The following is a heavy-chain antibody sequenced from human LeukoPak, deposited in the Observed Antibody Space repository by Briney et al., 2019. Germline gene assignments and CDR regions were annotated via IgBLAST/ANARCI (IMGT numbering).Heavy chain of an antibody. V-gene: IGHV4-61*02. Sequence: SETLSLTCTVSSGSLTSGRYYWSWIRQPAGKGLEWIGRIDISGSTYYNPSLKSRVTISLDTSRNQFSLKLNSVTAADTAVYYCARRFAYCPGTICSRSRLQTYDAFDIWGQGTMVTVSS. J-gene: IGHJ3*02. CDR1: SGSLTSGRYY. CDR3: ARRFAYCPGTICSRSRLQTYDAFDI. D-gene: IGHD2-8*02. CDR2: IDISGST.